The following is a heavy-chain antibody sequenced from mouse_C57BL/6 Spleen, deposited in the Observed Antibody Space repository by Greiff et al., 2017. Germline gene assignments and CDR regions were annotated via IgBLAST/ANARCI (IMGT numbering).Heavy chain of an antibody. CDR1: GFTFSSYG. D-gene: IGHD1-1*01. CDR3: AREDYCGSSYYAMDY. CDR2: ISSGGSYT. V-gene: IGHV5-6*01. Sequence: EVKLVESGGDLVKPGGSLKLSCAASGFTFSSYGMSWVRQTPDKRLEWVATISSGGSYTYYPDSVKGRFTISRDNAKNTLYLQMSSLKSEDTAMYYCAREDYCGSSYYAMDYWGQGTSVTVSS. J-gene: IGHJ4*01.